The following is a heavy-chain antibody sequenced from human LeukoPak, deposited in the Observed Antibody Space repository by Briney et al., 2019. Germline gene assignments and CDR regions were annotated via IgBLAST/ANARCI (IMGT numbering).Heavy chain of an antibody. CDR3: ARGIVGATAPDY. J-gene: IGHJ4*02. CDR2: IYSSGST. Sequence: PSETLSLTCTVSGGSISSYKWSWIRQPAGKGLEWIGRIYSSGSTNYTPSLKSRVTISVDTSKNQFSLKLSSVTAADTAVYYCARGIVGATAPDYWGQGAPVIVSS. V-gene: IGHV4-4*07. D-gene: IGHD1-26*01. CDR1: GGSISSYK.